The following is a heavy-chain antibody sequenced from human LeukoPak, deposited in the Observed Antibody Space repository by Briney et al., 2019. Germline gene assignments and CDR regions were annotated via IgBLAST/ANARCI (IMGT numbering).Heavy chain of an antibody. Sequence: KPSETLSLTCTVPGGPISSSNDYWGWVRQPPGKGLEWIGSIYYSGTTYYSPPPKSRVTISVDTSKNQFSLKLTSVTAADTAVYYCARQHDSSGYLDAFDIWGQGTMVTVSS. CDR3: ARQHDSSGYLDAFDI. V-gene: IGHV4-39*01. CDR2: IYYSGTT. D-gene: IGHD3-22*01. CDR1: GGPISSSNDY. J-gene: IGHJ3*02.